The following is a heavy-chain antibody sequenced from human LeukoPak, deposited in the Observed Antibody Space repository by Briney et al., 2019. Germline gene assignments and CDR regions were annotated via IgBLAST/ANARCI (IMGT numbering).Heavy chain of an antibody. D-gene: IGHD6-13*01. CDR1: GFTFSSYG. V-gene: IGHV3-30*02. J-gene: IGHJ4*02. CDR3: AKVDSSSWEH. Sequence: GGSPRLSCAASGFTFSSYGMHWVRQAPGKGLEWVAFIRYDGSNKYYADSVKGRFTISRDNSKNTLYLQMNSLRAEDTAVYYCAKVDSSSWEHWGQGTLVTVSS. CDR2: IRYDGSNK.